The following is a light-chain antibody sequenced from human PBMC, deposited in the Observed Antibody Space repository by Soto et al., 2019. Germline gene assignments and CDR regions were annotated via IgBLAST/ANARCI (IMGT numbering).Light chain of an antibody. V-gene: IGKV3-15*01. CDR3: QQYKNWPPIT. CDR2: GAS. Sequence: EVVLTQSPGTLSLSPGEGATLSCRASQSLSSSLAWYQQKPGQAPRLLIYGASTRATGIPARFSGSGSGTEFTLTISSLQSEDFAVYYCQQYKNWPPITFGQGTRLEIK. J-gene: IGKJ5*01. CDR1: QSLSSS.